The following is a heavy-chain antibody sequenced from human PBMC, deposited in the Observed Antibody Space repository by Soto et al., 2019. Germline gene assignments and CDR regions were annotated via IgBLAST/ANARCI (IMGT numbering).Heavy chain of an antibody. CDR3: ARSRDCSSTSCYNYYYGMDV. D-gene: IGHD2-2*02. CDR1: GGSFSGYY. CDR2: INHSGST. V-gene: IGHV4-34*01. J-gene: IGHJ6*02. Sequence: SETLSLTCAVYGGSFSGYYWSWIRQPPGKGLEWIGEINHSGSTNYNPSLKSRVTISVDTSKNQFSLKLSSVTAADTAVYYCARSRDCSSTSCYNYYYGMDVGGQGTTVTVSS.